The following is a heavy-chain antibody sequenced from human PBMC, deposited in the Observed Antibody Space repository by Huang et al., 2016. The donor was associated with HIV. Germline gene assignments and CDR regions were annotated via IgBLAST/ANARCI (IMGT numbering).Heavy chain of an antibody. CDR1: GYTFSSNY. CDR2: INPGDNSK. V-gene: IGHV1-46*01. Sequence: VQLVQSGAAEKKPGASVKVSCKASGYTFSSNYIHLVRQAPGLGFEGMGKINPGDNSKTFAPKFRGRLTMTRDTSTSKVYMELNSLTSHDTAVYYCARAGGAYTDNWLDHWGQGTLVTVSS. J-gene: IGHJ5*02. CDR3: ARAGGAYTDNWLDH. D-gene: IGHD3-16*01.